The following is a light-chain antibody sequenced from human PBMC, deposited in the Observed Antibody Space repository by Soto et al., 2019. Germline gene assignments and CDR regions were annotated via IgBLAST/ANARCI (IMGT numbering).Light chain of an antibody. V-gene: IGLV1-44*01. CDR1: SSNIGSNT. CDR2: SNH. J-gene: IGLJ3*02. Sequence: QLVLTQTPSASGTPGQRVTISCSGSSSNIGSNTVNWYQQVPGTAPKLLIQSNHQRPSGVPDRFSGSKSGTSASLVISGLQSEDEADYYCAAWDDSLEGWVFGGGTKLTVL. CDR3: AAWDDSLEGWV.